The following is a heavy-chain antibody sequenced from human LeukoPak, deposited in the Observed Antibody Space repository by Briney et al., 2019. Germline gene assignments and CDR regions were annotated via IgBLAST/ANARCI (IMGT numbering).Heavy chain of an antibody. CDR2: IWYDGSNK. CDR3: ASLPGIAVAGRERDFDY. CDR1: GFTFSSYG. J-gene: IGHJ4*02. Sequence: GGSLRLSCAASGFTFSSYGMHWVRQAPGKGLEWVAVIWYDGSNKYYADSVKGRFTISRDNSKNTLYLQMNSLRAEDTAVYYCASLPGIAVAGRERDFDYWGQGALVTVSS. D-gene: IGHD6-19*01. V-gene: IGHV3-33*01.